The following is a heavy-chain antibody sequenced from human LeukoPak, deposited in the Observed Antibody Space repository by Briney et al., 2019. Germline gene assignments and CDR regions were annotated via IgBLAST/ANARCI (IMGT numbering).Heavy chain of an antibody. CDR3: AREKAPYTFDY. Sequence: SETLSLTCTVSGGSISSYYWSWIRQPPGKGLERIGYIYYSGSTNYNPSLKSRVTISVDTSKNQFSLKLSSVTAADTAVYYCAREKAPYTFDYWGQGTQVTVSS. V-gene: IGHV4-59*01. CDR1: GGSISSYY. J-gene: IGHJ4*02. CDR2: IYYSGST.